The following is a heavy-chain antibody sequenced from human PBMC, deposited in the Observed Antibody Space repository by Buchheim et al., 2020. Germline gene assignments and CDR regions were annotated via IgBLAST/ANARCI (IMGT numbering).Heavy chain of an antibody. Sequence: QVQLQESGPGLVKPSGTLSLTCAVSGGSISSSNWWCWCRQPPGKGLEWIGEIYHSGSTTYNHSFKSRVAISVDKSNNHFSFKLSSVTAADAAVYYCAGDCSWSRMDVWGQGTT. J-gene: IGHJ6*02. V-gene: IGHV4-4*02. D-gene: IGHD6-13*01. CDR1: GGSISSSNW. CDR2: IYHSGST. CDR3: AGDCSWSRMDV.